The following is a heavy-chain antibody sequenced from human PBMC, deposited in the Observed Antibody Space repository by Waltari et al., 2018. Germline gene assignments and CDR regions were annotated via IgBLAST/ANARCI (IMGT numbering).Heavy chain of an antibody. Sequence: QVQLQESGPGLVKPSETLSLTCTVSGGSISSYYWSWIRQPPGEGLEWIGYIYYSGSTNYNPSLKGRVTLSVDTAKNQFSLKFSSVTAADTAVYYCARDGMVRGATSSTYYYYGMDVWGQGTTVTVSS. V-gene: IGHV4-59*01. CDR2: IYYSGST. CDR1: GGSISSYY. CDR3: ARDGMVRGATSSTYYYYGMDV. D-gene: IGHD3-10*01. J-gene: IGHJ6*02.